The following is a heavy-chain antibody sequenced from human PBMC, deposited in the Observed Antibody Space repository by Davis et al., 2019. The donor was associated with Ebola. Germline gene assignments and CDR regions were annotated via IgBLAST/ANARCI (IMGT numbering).Heavy chain of an antibody. D-gene: IGHD2-2*02. Sequence: GGSLRLSCAASGFTFSSYAMSWVRQAPGKGLEWVSAISGSGGSTYYADSVKGRFTISRDNSKNTLYLQMNSLRAEDTAVYYCAKESQWCSSTSCYTGSGMDVWGQGTTVTVSS. J-gene: IGHJ6*02. CDR1: GFTFSSYA. CDR2: ISGSGGST. CDR3: AKESQWCSSTSCYTGSGMDV. V-gene: IGHV3-23*01.